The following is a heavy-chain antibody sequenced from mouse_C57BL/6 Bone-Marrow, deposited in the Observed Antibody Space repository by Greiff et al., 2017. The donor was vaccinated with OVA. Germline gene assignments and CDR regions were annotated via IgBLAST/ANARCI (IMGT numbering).Heavy chain of an antibody. CDR1: GYAFTNYL. CDR2: INPGSGGT. Sequence: QVQLKESGAELVRPGTSVKVSCKASGYAFTNYLIEWVKQRPGQGLEWIGVINPGSGGTNYNEKFKGKATLTADKSSSTAYMQLSSPTSEDSAVYFCARQLRLPFDYWGQGTTLTVSS. J-gene: IGHJ2*01. CDR3: ARQLRLPFDY. D-gene: IGHD3-2*02. V-gene: IGHV1-54*01.